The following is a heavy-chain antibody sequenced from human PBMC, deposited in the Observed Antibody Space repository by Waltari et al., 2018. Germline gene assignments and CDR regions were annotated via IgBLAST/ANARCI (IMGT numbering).Heavy chain of an antibody. CDR2: YYYSGST. CDR1: GGSISRYY. CDR3: AREGSSGYGDMDV. Sequence: QVQLQESGPGLVKPSETLSLTCTVSGGSISRYYWSWIRQPPGTGLAWMRYYYYSGSTNYNPSLKSRVTISVDTSKNQFSLKLSSVTAADTAVYYCAREGSSGYGDMDVWGQGTTVTVSS. D-gene: IGHD3-22*01. V-gene: IGHV4-59*01. J-gene: IGHJ6*02.